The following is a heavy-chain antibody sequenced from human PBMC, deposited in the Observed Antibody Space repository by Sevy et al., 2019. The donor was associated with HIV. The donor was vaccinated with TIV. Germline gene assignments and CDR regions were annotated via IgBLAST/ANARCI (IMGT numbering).Heavy chain of an antibody. CDR2: ISWNSGSI. CDR1: GFTFDDYA. V-gene: IGHV3-9*01. J-gene: IGHJ5*02. CDR3: AKGVDYGVTNWFDH. Sequence: GGSLRLSCAASGFTFDDYAMHWVRQAPGKGLEWVSGISWNSGSIGYADSVKGRFTISRDNAKNSLYLQMNSLRAEDTALYYCAKGVDYGVTNWFDHWGQGTLVTVSS. D-gene: IGHD3-10*01.